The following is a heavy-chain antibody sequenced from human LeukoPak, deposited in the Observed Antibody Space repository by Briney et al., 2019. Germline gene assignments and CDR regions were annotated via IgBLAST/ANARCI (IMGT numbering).Heavy chain of an antibody. CDR2: INPDSGDT. CDR3: ARDHVGYFSPFDY. CDR1: GYTFTDYW. V-gene: IGHV1-2*02. D-gene: IGHD2-15*01. J-gene: IGHJ4*02. Sequence: GASVKVSCKASGYTFTDYWIHWVRQAPGQGLEWMGCINPDSGDTIYARKFRGRMTMATDTSIRTAYMDLTALRSDDTAVFYCARDHVGYFSPFDYWGRGTPVTVSS.